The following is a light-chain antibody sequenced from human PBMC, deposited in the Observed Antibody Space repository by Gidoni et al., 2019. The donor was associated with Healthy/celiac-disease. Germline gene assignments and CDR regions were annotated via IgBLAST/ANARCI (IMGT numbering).Light chain of an antibody. V-gene: IGLV2-14*01. CDR2: DVS. CDR1: SRDVGGYNY. J-gene: IGLJ3*02. CDR3: SSYTSSIPSWV. Sequence: QSALTQPASVSGSPGQSITISCTGTSRDVGGYNYVSWYQQHPGKAPKLMIYDVSNRPSGVSNRFSGSKSGNTASLTISGLQAEDEADYYCSSYTSSIPSWVFGGGTKLTVL.